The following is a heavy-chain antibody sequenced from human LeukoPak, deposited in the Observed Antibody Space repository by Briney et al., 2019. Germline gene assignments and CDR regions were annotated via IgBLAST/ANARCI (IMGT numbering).Heavy chain of an antibody. Sequence: GGPLRLSCAASGFTFSDYYMSWIRQAPGKGLEWVSYISSSGRTIYYADSVKGRFTISRDNAKNSLYLQMNSLRAEDTAVYYCARDDRVEAAAGTSYYYYGMDVWGQGTTVTVSS. J-gene: IGHJ6*02. CDR3: ARDDRVEAAAGTSYYYYGMDV. CDR1: GFTFSDYY. V-gene: IGHV3-11*01. D-gene: IGHD6-13*01. CDR2: ISSSGRTI.